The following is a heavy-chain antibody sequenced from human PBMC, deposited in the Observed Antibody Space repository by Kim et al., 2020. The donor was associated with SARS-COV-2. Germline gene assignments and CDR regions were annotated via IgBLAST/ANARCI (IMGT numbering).Heavy chain of an antibody. J-gene: IGHJ4*02. CDR1: GFTFSSYA. V-gene: IGHV3-30*04. CDR2: ISYDGSNK. Sequence: GGSLRLSCAASGFTFSSYAMHWVRQAPGKGLEWVAVISYDGSNKYYADSVKGRFTISRDNSKNTLYLQMNSLRAEDTVVYYCASSGGGIAVAYYFDYWGQGTLVTVSS. CDR3: ASSGGGIAVAYYFDY. D-gene: IGHD6-19*01.